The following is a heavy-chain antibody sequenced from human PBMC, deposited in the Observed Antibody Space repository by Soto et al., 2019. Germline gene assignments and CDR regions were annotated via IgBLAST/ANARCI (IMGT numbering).Heavy chain of an antibody. V-gene: IGHV3-23*01. D-gene: IGHD2-15*01. J-gene: IGHJ4*02. CDR2: ISGSGGST. Sequence: EVQLLESGGGLVQPGGSLRLSCAASGFTFSSYAMSWVRQAPGKGLEWVSAISGSGGSTYYADSVKGRFTISRDNYKNTLYLQMNSLRAEDTAVYYCAKDRKLYCCGGSCHYFDYWGQGTLVTVSS. CDR3: AKDRKLYCCGGSCHYFDY. CDR1: GFTFSSYA.